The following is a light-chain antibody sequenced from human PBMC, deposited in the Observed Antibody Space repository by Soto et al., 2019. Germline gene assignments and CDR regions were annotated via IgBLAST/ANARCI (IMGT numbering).Light chain of an antibody. CDR3: QRYNRWPLS. V-gene: IGKV3-15*01. CDR1: QGIGST. J-gene: IGKJ4*01. CDR2: DAS. Sequence: EIVMTQSPATLSVSRGERATLSCRASQGIGSTLAWYQQKPGQTPKLLIFDASTRATGVPARFSGGGSGTEFTLTINSLQSEDFAVYYCQRYNRWPLSFGGGTKVDIK.